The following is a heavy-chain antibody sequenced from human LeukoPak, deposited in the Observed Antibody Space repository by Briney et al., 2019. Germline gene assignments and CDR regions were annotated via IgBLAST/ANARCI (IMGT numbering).Heavy chain of an antibody. Sequence: SETLSLTCTVFGYSISSAYSWGWIRQPPGKGLEWIGSIYQNGNTYYNSSLKSRVTISVDTSENQFSLKLSSVTAADTAVYYCASYKTYYGSSGNPFDYWGQGTLVTVSS. J-gene: IGHJ4*02. CDR3: ASYKTYYGSSGNPFDY. CDR1: GYSISSAYS. CDR2: IYQNGNT. D-gene: IGHD3-22*01. V-gene: IGHV4-38-2*02.